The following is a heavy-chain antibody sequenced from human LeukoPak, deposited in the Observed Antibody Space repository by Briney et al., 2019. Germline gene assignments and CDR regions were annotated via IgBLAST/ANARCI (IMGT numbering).Heavy chain of an antibody. Sequence: SVKVSCKASGYTFTSYVISWVRQAPGQGLEWMGRIIPIFGTANYAQKFQGRVTITTDESTSTAYMELSSLRSEDTAVYYCANTRGYYDILTGYPQDAFDIWGQGTMVTVSS. CDR1: GYTFTSYV. CDR2: IIPIFGTA. D-gene: IGHD3-9*01. V-gene: IGHV1-69*05. J-gene: IGHJ3*02. CDR3: ANTRGYYDILTGYPQDAFDI.